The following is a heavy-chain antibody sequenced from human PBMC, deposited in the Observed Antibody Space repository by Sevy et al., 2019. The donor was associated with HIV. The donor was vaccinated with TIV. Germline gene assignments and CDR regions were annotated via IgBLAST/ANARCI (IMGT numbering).Heavy chain of an antibody. CDR2: IKEDGSEK. V-gene: IGHV3-7*03. D-gene: IGHD3-10*01. Sequence: ESLKISCAASGFAFNSYWMSWVRQAPGMGLQWVGTIKEDGSEKYYVDSMKGRFTISRDNAKNSLYLQMNSLRAEDTAVYYCARDWRGYIGSGSDYYYYGMDVWGQGTTVTVSS. CDR3: ARDWRGYIGSGSDYYYYGMDV. J-gene: IGHJ6*02. CDR1: GFAFNSYW.